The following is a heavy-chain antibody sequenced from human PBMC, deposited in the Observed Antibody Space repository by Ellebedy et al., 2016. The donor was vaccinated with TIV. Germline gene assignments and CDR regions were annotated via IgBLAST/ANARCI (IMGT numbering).Heavy chain of an antibody. CDR1: EFTFSNYD. CDR2: ISRISATM. D-gene: IGHD1-26*01. J-gene: IGHJ3*02. Sequence: GESLKISXVASEFTFSNYDMNWVRQAPGKGLEWVSYISRISATMHYADSVKGRFTIPRGNAKKSLYLQMHSLRVGDTALYYCATGNFDALDIWGQGTLVTVSS. V-gene: IGHV3-48*01. CDR3: ATGNFDALDI.